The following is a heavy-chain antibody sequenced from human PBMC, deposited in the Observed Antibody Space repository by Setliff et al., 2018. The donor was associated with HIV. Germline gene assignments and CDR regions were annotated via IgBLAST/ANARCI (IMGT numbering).Heavy chain of an antibody. CDR3: ARRRSSGWYHYFDY. D-gene: IGHD6-19*01. Sequence: SETLSLTCTVSGYSISSGFYWSWIRQPPGKGLEWIGSIYYSGSTNYNPSLKSRVTISVDTSKNQFSLKLSSVTAADTAVYYCARRRSSGWYHYFDYWGQGTLVTVSS. CDR1: GYSISSGFY. J-gene: IGHJ4*02. V-gene: IGHV4-38-2*02. CDR2: IYYSGST.